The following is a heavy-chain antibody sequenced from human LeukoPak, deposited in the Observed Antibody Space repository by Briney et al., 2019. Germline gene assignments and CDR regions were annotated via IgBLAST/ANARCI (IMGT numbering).Heavy chain of an antibody. J-gene: IGHJ4*02. CDR3: AKDADYGGNSYYFDY. CDR2: ISWNSGSI. Sequence: GGSLRLSCAASGFTFDDCAMHWVRQAPGKGLEWVSGISWNSGSIGYADSVKGRFTISRDNAKNSLYLQMNSLRAEDTALYYCAKDADYGGNSYYFDYWGQGTLVTVSS. CDR1: GFTFDDCA. V-gene: IGHV3-9*01. D-gene: IGHD4-17*01.